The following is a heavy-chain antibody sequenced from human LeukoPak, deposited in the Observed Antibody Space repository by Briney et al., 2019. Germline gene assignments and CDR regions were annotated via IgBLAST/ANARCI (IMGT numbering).Heavy chain of an antibody. J-gene: IGHJ4*02. D-gene: IGHD3-22*01. Sequence: SETLSLTCAVYGGSFSGCYWSWIRQPPGKGLEWIGETNHSGSTNYNPSLKSRVTISVDTSKNQFSLKLSSVTAADTAVYYCARGRTGGYYDSSLVFGDYWGQGTLVTVSS. V-gene: IGHV4-34*01. CDR2: TNHSGST. CDR1: GGSFSGCY. CDR3: ARGRTGGYYDSSLVFGDY.